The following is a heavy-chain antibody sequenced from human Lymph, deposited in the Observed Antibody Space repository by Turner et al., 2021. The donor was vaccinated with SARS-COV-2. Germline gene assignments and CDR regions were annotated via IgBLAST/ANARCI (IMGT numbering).Heavy chain of an antibody. CDR3: AKDGYDGIYCGGGSCYSGWFDP. V-gene: IGHV3-23*01. CDR2: ISGSGAST. CDR1: GFTFSSYT. J-gene: IGHJ5*02. Sequence: EVQLLESGGGLVQPGGSLRLSCAASGFTFSSYTMSWVRQAPGKGLEWVSAISGSGASTYYADSVKGRFTISRDNSKNTLYLQMNSLRVEDTAVYYCAKDGYDGIYCGGGSCYSGWFDPWGQGTLVTVPS. D-gene: IGHD2-15*01.